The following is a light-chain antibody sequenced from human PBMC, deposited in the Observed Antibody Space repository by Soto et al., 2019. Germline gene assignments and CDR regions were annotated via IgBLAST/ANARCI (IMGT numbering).Light chain of an antibody. Sequence: EVVLTQSPGTLSLSTGERATLSCRASQSVNSDYLAWYQQKPGQAPRLLIYGASTRATGIPDRFSGSGSGTDFTLTISRLEPEDFEVYYCQQYGSSPLTFGGGTKVDIK. V-gene: IGKV3-20*01. J-gene: IGKJ4*01. CDR1: QSVNSDY. CDR3: QQYGSSPLT. CDR2: GAS.